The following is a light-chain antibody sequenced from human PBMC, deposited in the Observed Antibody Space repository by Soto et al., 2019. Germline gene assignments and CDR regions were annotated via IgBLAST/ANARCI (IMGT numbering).Light chain of an antibody. J-gene: IGKJ1*01. CDR1: QSVLYSSNNENY. V-gene: IGKV4-1*01. CDR3: QQYYSAPQT. Sequence: DIVMTQSPDSLAVSLGERATINCKSSQSVLYSSNNENYLAWYQQKPGQPPKLLIYWASTRGSGVPRRFSGSGSGTDFTLTISSLQAEDVAVYYCQQYYSAPQTFGQGTKVEIK. CDR2: WAS.